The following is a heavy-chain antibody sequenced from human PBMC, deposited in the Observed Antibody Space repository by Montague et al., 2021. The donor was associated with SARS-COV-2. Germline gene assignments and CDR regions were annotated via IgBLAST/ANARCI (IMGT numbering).Heavy chain of an antibody. CDR2: IDWDDDK. Sequence: PALVKPTQTLTLTCTFSGFSLSTSGMCVSWIRQPPGKAREWLALIDWDDDKYYGTSLKTRLTISKDTSKNQVVLTMTNMDPVDTATYYCATTIYDYVWGTRVEFDYWGQGTLVTVSS. CDR1: GFSLSTSGMC. J-gene: IGHJ4*02. D-gene: IGHD3-16*01. CDR3: ATTIYDYVWGTRVEFDY. V-gene: IGHV2-70*01.